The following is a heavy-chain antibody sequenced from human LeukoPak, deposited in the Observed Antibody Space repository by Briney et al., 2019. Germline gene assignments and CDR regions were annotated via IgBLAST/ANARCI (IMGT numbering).Heavy chain of an antibody. CDR2: IYPGDSDT. J-gene: IGHJ4*02. CDR3: ARLMYSSGWYPDF. CDR1: GYVFSSHW. D-gene: IGHD6-19*01. Sequence: GDSLQISCKGSGYVFSSHWIVWVRQMHGKGLEWMGIIYPGDSDTRYSPSFQGQVTISADKSISTAYVQWSSLKASDTAMYYCARLMYSSGWYPDFWGQGTLVTVSS. V-gene: IGHV5-51*01.